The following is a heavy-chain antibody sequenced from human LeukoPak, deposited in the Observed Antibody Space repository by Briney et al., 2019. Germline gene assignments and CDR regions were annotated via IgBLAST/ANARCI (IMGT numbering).Heavy chain of an antibody. Sequence: TGGSLRLSCAASGFSFSTYAMNWVRQAPGRGLEWVAYIGSSGGTIYYADSVKGRFTISRDNAKNSLFLQMNSLIDEDTAVYFCARKLALWGQGTLVTVSS. J-gene: IGHJ4*02. CDR1: GFSFSTYA. V-gene: IGHV3-48*02. CDR3: ARKLAL. CDR2: IGSSGGTI.